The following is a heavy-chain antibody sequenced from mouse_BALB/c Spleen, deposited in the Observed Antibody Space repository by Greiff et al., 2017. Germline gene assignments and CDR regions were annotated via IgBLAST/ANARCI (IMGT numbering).Heavy chain of an antibody. Sequence: EVKLVESGPELEKPGASVKISCKASGYSFTGYNMNWVKQSNGKSLEWIGNIDPYYGGTSYNQKFKGKATLTVDKSSSTAYMQLKSLTSEDSAVYYCARGGNYSYAMDYWGQGTSVTVSS. J-gene: IGHJ4*01. CDR1: GYSFTGYN. CDR3: ARGGNYSYAMDY. V-gene: IGHV1-39*01. CDR2: IDPYYGGT. D-gene: IGHD2-1*01.